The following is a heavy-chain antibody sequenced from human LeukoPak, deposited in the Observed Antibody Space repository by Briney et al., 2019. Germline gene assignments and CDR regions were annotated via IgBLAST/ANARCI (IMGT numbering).Heavy chain of an antibody. Sequence: PSETLSLTCTVSGGSISSGGYYWSWIRQHPGKGLEWIGYIYYSGSTYYNPSLKSRVTISVDTSKNQFSLKLSSVTAADTAVYYCARHPAYSGSYWLDYWGQGTLVTVSS. CDR3: ARHPAYSGSYWLDY. J-gene: IGHJ4*02. D-gene: IGHD1-26*01. CDR2: IYYSGST. CDR1: GGSISSGGYY. V-gene: IGHV4-31*03.